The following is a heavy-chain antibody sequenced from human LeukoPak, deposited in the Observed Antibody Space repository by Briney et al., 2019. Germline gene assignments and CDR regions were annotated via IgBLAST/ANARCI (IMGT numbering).Heavy chain of an antibody. D-gene: IGHD4-17*01. CDR2: INHSGST. CDR3: ARGADYGARLHY. V-gene: IGHV4-34*01. Sequence: SETLSLTCAVYGGSLSGYYWSWIRQPPGKGLEWIGEINHSGSTNYNPSLKSRVTISVDTSKNQFSLKLSSVTAADTVVYYCARGADYGARLHYWGQGTLATVSS. J-gene: IGHJ4*02. CDR1: GGSLSGYY.